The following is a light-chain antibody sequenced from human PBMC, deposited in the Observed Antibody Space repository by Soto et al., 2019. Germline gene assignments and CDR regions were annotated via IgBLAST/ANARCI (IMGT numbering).Light chain of an antibody. J-gene: IGLJ2*01. V-gene: IGLV2-8*01. CDR1: SGHVGGYNY. CDR2: EVT. Sequence: QCALTQPPSASGSLGQSVTISCTGTSGHVGGYNYVSWHQQHPGKAPKVMIYEVTKRPPGVPDRFSGSKSGNTASLTVSGLQAEDEADYYCSSFAGGGNPVLLGGGTKLTVL. CDR3: SSFAGGGNPVL.